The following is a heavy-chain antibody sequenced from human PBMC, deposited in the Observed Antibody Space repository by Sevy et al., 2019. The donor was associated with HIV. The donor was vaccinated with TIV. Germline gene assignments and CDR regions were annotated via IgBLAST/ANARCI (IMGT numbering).Heavy chain of an antibody. Sequence: GGSLRLSCAASGFTISNAWMSWVRQAPGKGLEWVGRIKSKTDGGTTDYAAPVKGRFTISRDDSKNTLYLQMNSLKTEDTAVYYCTTDGEQQLVEPYYYYGMDVWGQGTTVTVSS. CDR3: TTDGEQQLVEPYYYYGMDV. D-gene: IGHD6-13*01. CDR1: GFTISNAW. CDR2: IKSKTDGGTT. V-gene: IGHV3-15*01. J-gene: IGHJ6*02.